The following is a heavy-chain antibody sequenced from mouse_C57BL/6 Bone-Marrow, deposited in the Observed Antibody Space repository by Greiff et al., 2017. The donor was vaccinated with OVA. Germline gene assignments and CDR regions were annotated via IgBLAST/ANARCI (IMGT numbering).Heavy chain of an antibody. CDR2: ISNGGGST. CDR3: ARQKFITTVVAPYYYAMDY. Sequence: EVKLVESGGGLVQPGGSLKLSCAASGFTFSDYYMYWVRQTPEQRLEWVAYISNGGGSTYYPDTVKGRFTISRDNAKNTLYLQMSRLKSEDTAMYYCARQKFITTVVAPYYYAMDYWGQGTSVTVSS. CDR1: GFTFSDYY. J-gene: IGHJ4*01. V-gene: IGHV5-12*01. D-gene: IGHD1-1*01.